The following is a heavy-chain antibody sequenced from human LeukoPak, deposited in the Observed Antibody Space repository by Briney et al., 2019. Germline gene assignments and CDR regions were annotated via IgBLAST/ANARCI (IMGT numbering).Heavy chain of an antibody. CDR2: IKQDGSEK. D-gene: IGHD6-13*01. CDR3: AVSYSGSLDY. CDR1: RFTFSSYW. J-gene: IGHJ4*02. Sequence: GGSLRVSCAASRFTFSSYWMNWVRQAPGKGLEWEANIKQDGSEKYYVDSVKGRFTISRDNAKNSLYLQLNSLRAEDTAVYYCAVSYSGSLDYWGQGTLVTVSS. V-gene: IGHV3-7*02.